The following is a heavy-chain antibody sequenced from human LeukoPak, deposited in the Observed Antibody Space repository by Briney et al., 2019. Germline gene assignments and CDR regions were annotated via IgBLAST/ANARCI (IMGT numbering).Heavy chain of an antibody. J-gene: IGHJ4*02. V-gene: IGHV4-59*01. CDR3: ARVLDFWSGYYPTYYFDY. D-gene: IGHD3-3*01. CDR2: VYYSGST. Sequence: PSETLSLTCTVSGGSISNYYWSWVRQPPGMGLEWIGYVYYSGSTNYNPSLKSRVTISIDTSKNQFSLKLSSVTSADTAVYYCARVLDFWSGYYPTYYFDYWGQGTLVTVSS. CDR1: GGSISNYY.